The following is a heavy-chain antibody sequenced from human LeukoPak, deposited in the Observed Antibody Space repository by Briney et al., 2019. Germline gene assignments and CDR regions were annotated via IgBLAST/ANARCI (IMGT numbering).Heavy chain of an antibody. CDR2: ISSSSSTI. J-gene: IGHJ4*02. V-gene: IGHV3-48*01. CDR3: ARDKGLSGWQTFDY. Sequence: GGSLRLSCAASGFTFSSYSMNWVRQAPGKGLEWVSYISSSSSTIYYADSVKGRFTISRDNAKNSLYLQMNSLRAEDTAVYYCARDKGLSGWQTFDYWGQGTLVTVSS. D-gene: IGHD6-19*01. CDR1: GFTFSSYS.